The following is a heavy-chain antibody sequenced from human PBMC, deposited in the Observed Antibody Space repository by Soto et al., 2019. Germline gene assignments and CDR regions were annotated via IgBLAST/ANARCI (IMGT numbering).Heavy chain of an antibody. J-gene: IGHJ4*02. V-gene: IGHV4-30-2*01. D-gene: IGHD2-15*01. CDR1: GGSISSGGYS. CDR2: IYHSGST. CDR3: ARVLPRYCSGGSCYSAFYYFDY. Sequence: SETLSLTCAVSGGSISSGGYSWSWIRQPPGKGLEWIVYIYHSGSTYYNPSLKSRVTISVDTSKNQFSLKLSSVTAEDTAVYYCARVLPRYCSGGSCYSAFYYFDYWGQGTLVTVSS.